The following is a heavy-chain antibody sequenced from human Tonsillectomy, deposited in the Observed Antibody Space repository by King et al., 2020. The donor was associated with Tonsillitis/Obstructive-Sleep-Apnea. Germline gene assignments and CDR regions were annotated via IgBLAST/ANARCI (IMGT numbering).Heavy chain of an antibody. Sequence: QLVQSGAEVKKPGSSVKVSCKASGGTFSSYAISWVRQGPGQGLEWMGGIIPIFGTANYAKKFQGRVTITADESTGTAYMELSSLRSEDTAVYYCARVKDIVVVPAAYSGFDYWGQGTLVTVSS. CDR1: GGTFSSYA. CDR2: IIPIFGTA. V-gene: IGHV1-69*12. D-gene: IGHD2-2*01. CDR3: ARVKDIVVVPAAYSGFDY. J-gene: IGHJ4*02.